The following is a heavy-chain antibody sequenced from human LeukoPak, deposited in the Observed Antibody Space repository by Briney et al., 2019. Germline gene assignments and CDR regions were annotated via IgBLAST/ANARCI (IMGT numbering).Heavy chain of an antibody. Sequence: SETLSLTCTVSGGSISSYYWSWMRQPAGKGLEWIGRIYTSGSTNYNPSLKSRVTISVDKSKNQFSLKLSSVTAADTAVYYCARDIGSTSLHFHYYMDVWGEGTTGTVSS. V-gene: IGHV4-4*07. CDR3: ARDIGSTSLHFHYYMDV. CDR1: GGSISSYY. J-gene: IGHJ6*03. CDR2: IYTSGST. D-gene: IGHD2-2*01.